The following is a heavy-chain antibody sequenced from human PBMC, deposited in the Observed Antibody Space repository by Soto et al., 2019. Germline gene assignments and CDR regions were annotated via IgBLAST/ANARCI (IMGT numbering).Heavy chain of an antibody. V-gene: IGHV1-3*01. Sequence: QVPLVQSGAEVKKPGASVKVSCKASGYTFTSYAMHWVRQAPGQRLEWMGWINAGNGNTKYSQKFQGRVTITRDTSASTAYMELSSLRSEDTAVYYCARDRQLLVSRYYYYYGMDVWGQGTTVTVSS. J-gene: IGHJ6*02. CDR1: GYTFTSYA. D-gene: IGHD6-13*01. CDR2: INAGNGNT. CDR3: ARDRQLLVSRYYYYYGMDV.